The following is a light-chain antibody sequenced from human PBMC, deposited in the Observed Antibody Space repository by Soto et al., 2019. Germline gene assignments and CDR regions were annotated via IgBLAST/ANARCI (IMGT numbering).Light chain of an antibody. Sequence: QSVLTQPASVSGSPGQSITISCTGTSSDVGTYNYVSWYQQHPGKAPKLMFYEVSNRPSGISNRFSGSKSGNTASLTISGLQAEDEAYYYCSSYRSSSPLDYVFGTGTKVT. J-gene: IGLJ1*01. V-gene: IGLV2-14*01. CDR1: SSDVGTYNY. CDR2: EVS. CDR3: SSYRSSSPLDYV.